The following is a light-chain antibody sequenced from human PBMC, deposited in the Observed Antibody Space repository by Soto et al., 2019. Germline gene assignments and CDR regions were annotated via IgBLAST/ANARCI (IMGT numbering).Light chain of an antibody. CDR3: QQYGSSPTSA. CDR2: GAF. CDR1: QSVSTS. Sequence: EIVLTQSPGTLSLSLGERTIFSCRASQSVSTSLAWYKQRPGQAPRHLIYGAFARATGIQGTLSGSGSGTDSTPTFSRLEPEDCAGYYYQQYGSSPTSAVGQGTRLVMK. V-gene: IGKV3-20*01. J-gene: IGKJ5*01.